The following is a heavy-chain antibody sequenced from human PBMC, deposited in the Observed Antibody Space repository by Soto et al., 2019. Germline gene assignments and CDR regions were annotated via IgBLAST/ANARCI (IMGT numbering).Heavy chain of an antibody. Sequence: PSETLSLTCVVSGYSISSSNWWGWIRQPPGKGLEWIGYIYDSGSTYYNPSLKSRVTMSVDTSKNHFSLRVEDTAFYYCARDLRTRQQLALILDYWGQGTLVTVSS. D-gene: IGHD6-13*01. CDR2: IYDSGST. V-gene: IGHV4-28*03. CDR3: ARDLRTRQQLALILDY. J-gene: IGHJ4*02. CDR1: GYSISSSNW.